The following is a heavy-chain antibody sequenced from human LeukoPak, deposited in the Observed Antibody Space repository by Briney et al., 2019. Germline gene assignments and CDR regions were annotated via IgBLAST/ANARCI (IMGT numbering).Heavy chain of an antibody. J-gene: IGHJ2*01. V-gene: IGHV4-39*07. CDR1: GGSISSGSYF. Sequence: PSETLSLTCSVSGGSISSGSYFWVWIRQTPGEGLEWIGNIHYSGTTYYNPSLKSRVTMSVDTSKNQFSLKLNSVTAADTAVYYCARVSSSWYQDWYFDLWGRGTLVTVSS. D-gene: IGHD6-13*01. CDR3: ARVSSSWYQDWYFDL. CDR2: IHYSGTT.